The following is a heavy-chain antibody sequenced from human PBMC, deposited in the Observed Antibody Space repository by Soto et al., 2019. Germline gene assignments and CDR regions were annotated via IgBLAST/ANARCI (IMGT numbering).Heavy chain of an antibody. D-gene: IGHD3-22*01. CDR1: GGSLSSYY. CDR3: ARARVGYDSSGYLYYDAFDI. CDR2: IYYSGST. J-gene: IGHJ3*02. Sequence: PSETLSLTCTVSGGSLSSYYWSWIRQPPGKGLEWIGYIYYSGSTNYNPSLKSRVTISVDTSKNQFSLKLSSVTAADTAVYYCARARVGYDSSGYLYYDAFDIWGQGTMVTVSS. V-gene: IGHV4-59*01.